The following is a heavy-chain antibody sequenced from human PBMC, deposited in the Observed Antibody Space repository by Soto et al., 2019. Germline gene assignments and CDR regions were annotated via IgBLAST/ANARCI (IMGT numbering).Heavy chain of an antibody. CDR3: ATYCSSTSCYPHFEAPNAEYFQH. CDR1: GFTFSSYA. D-gene: IGHD2-2*01. Sequence: GGSLRLSCAASGFTFSSYAMSWVRQAPGKGLEWVSAISGSGGSTYYADSVKGRFTISRDNSKNTLYLQMNSLRAEDTAVYYCATYCSSTSCYPHFEAPNAEYFQHWGQGTLVTVSS. J-gene: IGHJ1*01. CDR2: ISGSGGST. V-gene: IGHV3-23*01.